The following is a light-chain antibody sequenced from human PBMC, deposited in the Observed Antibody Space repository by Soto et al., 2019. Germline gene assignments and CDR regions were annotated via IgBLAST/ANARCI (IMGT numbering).Light chain of an antibody. V-gene: IGKV1-9*01. J-gene: IGKJ5*01. CDR2: AAS. CDR3: QQLAGFPIT. Sequence: DIQLTQSPSFLSASVVDRFTITFLASQGISSYLAWYQQKPGKAPKLLISAASTLQSGVPSRFSGSGSGTEFTLAISSLQPEDFATYYCQQLAGFPITFGQGTRLEIK. CDR1: QGISSY.